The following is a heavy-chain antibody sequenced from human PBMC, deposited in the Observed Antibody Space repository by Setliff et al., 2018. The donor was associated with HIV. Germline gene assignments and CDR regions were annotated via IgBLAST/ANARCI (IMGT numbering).Heavy chain of an antibody. Sequence: SETLSLTCAVSGGSISSSNYYWVWTRQPPGKELEWIGSFYYSGSTYYNPSLKSRVTISLDTSKNQFSLKVGSVTAADTAVYYCARAIGDASGGGLDVWGPGTTVTVSS. CDR1: GGSISSSNYY. V-gene: IGHV4-39*07. CDR3: ARAIGDASGGGLDV. CDR2: FYYSGST. D-gene: IGHD2-15*01. J-gene: IGHJ6*02.